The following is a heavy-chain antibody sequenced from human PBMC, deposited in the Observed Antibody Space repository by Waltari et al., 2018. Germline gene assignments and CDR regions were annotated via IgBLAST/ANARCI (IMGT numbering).Heavy chain of an antibody. D-gene: IGHD3-3*01. Sequence: QVQLQQWGAGLLKPSETLSLTCAVYGGSFSGYYWSWIRQPPGKGLEWIGEINPSGSTNYNPSCKSRVTISVDTSKNQFSLKLSSVTAADTAVYYWARVRRITIFGVVTYYYGMDVWGQGTTVTVSS. CDR1: GGSFSGYY. CDR2: INPSGST. J-gene: IGHJ6*02. V-gene: IGHV4-34*01. CDR3: ARVRRITIFGVVTYYYGMDV.